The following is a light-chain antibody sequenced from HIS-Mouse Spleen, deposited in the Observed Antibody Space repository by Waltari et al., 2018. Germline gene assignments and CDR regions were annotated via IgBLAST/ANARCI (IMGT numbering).Light chain of an antibody. J-gene: IGLJ3*02. V-gene: IGLV1-47*01. Sequence: QSVLTQPPSASGTPGQRVTISCSGSSSNIGRNSVYWYPQLPGTAPKRPIYRNNQRPSGVPDRFSGSKSGTSASLAISGLRSEDEADYYCAAWDDSLSGPVFGGGTKLTVL. CDR1: SSNIGRNS. CDR2: RNN. CDR3: AAWDDSLSGPV.